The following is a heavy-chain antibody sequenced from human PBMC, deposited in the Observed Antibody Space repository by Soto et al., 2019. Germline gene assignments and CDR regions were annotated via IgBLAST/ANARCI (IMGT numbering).Heavy chain of an antibody. J-gene: IGHJ5*02. CDR1: GGSFSGYY. D-gene: IGHD3-3*01. CDR2: INHSGST. V-gene: IGHV4-34*01. CDR3: ARGRSYDFWSGYYGNWFDP. Sequence: ETLSLTCAVYGGSFSGYYWSWIRQPPGKGLEWVGEINHSGSTNYNPSLKSRVTISLDTSKNQFSLKLSSVTAADTAVYYCARGRSYDFWSGYYGNWFDPWGQGTLVTVSS.